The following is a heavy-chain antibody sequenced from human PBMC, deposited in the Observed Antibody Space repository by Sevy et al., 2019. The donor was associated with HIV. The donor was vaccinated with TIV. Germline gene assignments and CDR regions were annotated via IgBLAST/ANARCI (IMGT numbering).Heavy chain of an antibody. J-gene: IGHJ6*02. CDR2: IKSKTDGGTT. Sequence: GGSLRLSCAASGFTFSNAWMSWVRQAPGKGLEWVGRIKSKTDGGTTDYAAPVKGRFTISRDDSKNTRYLQMNSLKTEDTAVYYCTTDGDCSSTSCYYYYYYGMDVWGQGTTVTVSS. D-gene: IGHD2-2*03. CDR3: TTDGDCSSTSCYYYYYYGMDV. CDR1: GFTFSNAW. V-gene: IGHV3-15*01.